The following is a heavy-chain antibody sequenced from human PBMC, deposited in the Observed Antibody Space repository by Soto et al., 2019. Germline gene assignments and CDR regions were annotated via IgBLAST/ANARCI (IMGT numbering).Heavy chain of an antibody. CDR3: ARGGVRYSSSIADY. J-gene: IGHJ4*02. Sequence: SETLSLTCAVYGGSFSVYYWSWIRHPPGKGLEWIGEINHSGSTNYNPSLKSRVTISVDTSKNQFSLKLSSVTAADTAVYYCARGGVRYSSSIADYWGQGTLVTVSS. CDR1: GGSFSVYY. CDR2: INHSGST. V-gene: IGHV4-34*01. D-gene: IGHD6-13*01.